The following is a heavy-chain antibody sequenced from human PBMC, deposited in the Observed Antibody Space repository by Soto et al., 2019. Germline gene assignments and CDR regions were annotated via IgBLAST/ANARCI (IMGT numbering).Heavy chain of an antibody. CDR2: IYHSGST. V-gene: IGHV4-30-2*01. J-gene: IGHJ4*02. D-gene: IGHD3-10*01. CDR3: SRDKITGHFDY. CDR1: GGSISSGGYS. Sequence: PSETLSLTCAVSGGSISSGGYSWSWIRQPPGKGLEWIGYIYHSGSTNYNPSLKSRVTISVDTSKNQFSLKLTSVTAADTAVYYCSRDKITGHFDYWGQGTLVTVSS.